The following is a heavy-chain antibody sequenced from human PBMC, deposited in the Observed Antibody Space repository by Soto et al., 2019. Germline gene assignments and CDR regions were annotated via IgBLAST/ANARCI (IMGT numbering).Heavy chain of an antibody. CDR3: ASTHCSSTSCPYGMDV. CDR1: GYSFTSYW. CDR2: IYPGDSDT. V-gene: IGHV5-51*01. D-gene: IGHD2-2*01. Sequence: GESLKISCKGSGYSFTSYWIGWVRQMPGKGLEWMGIIYPGDSDTRYSPSFQGQVTISADKSISTAYLQWSSLKASDTAMYYCASTHCSSTSCPYGMDVWGQGTTVTVSS. J-gene: IGHJ6*02.